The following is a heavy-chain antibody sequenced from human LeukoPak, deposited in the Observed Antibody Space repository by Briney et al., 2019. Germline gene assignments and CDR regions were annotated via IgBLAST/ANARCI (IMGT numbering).Heavy chain of an antibody. CDR1: GDTFTDYY. CDR3: ATFNGYTGTYYSDY. V-gene: IGHV1-69-2*01. J-gene: IGHJ4*02. D-gene: IGHD1-1*01. Sequence: VKVSCKVSGDTFTDYYMHWVQQAPGKGLEWMGLVDPEDGETIYAEKFQGRVTITADTSTDTAYMELSSLRSEDTAVYYCATFNGYTGTYYSDYCGQGTLVTVSS. CDR2: VDPEDGET.